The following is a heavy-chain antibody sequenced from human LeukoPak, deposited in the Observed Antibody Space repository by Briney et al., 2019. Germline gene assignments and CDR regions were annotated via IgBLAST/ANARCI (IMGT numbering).Heavy chain of an antibody. CDR2: TYTSGST. CDR3: ARERGNTMIVIAFDI. J-gene: IGHJ3*02. CDR1: GGSISSGSYY. D-gene: IGHD3-22*01. Sequence: PSETLSLTCTVSGGSISSGSYYWSWIRQPAGKGLEWIGRTYTSGSTNYNPSLKSRVTISVDTSKNQFSLKLSSVTAADTAVYYCARERGNTMIVIAFDIWGQGTMVTVSS. V-gene: IGHV4-61*02.